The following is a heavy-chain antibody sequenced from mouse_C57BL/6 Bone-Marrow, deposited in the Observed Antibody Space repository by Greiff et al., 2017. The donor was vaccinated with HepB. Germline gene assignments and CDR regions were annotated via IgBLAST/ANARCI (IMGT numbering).Heavy chain of an antibody. CDR3: ARYTTVGAMDC. CDR2: IYPRDGST. D-gene: IGHD1-1*01. V-gene: IGHV1-85*01. J-gene: IGHJ4*01. CDR1: GYTFTSYD. Sequence: QVQLQQSGPELVKPGASVKLSCKASGYTFTSYDINWVKQRPGQGLEWIGWIYPRDGSTKYNEKFKGKATLTVDTSSSTAYMELNSLTSEDSAFYFFARYTTVGAMDCWGQGTSVTVSS.